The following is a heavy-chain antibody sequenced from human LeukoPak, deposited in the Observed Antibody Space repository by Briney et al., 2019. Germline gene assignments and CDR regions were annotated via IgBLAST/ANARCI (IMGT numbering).Heavy chain of an antibody. CDR2: IYYSGST. Sequence: SETLSLTCTVSGGSISSYYWSWIRQPPGKGLEWIGYIYYSGSTNYNPSLKSRVTISVDTSKNQFSLKLSSVTAADTAVYYYARRRMTDAFDIWGQGTMVTVSS. V-gene: IGHV4-59*01. D-gene: IGHD2/OR15-2a*01. CDR1: GGSISSYY. CDR3: ARRRMTDAFDI. J-gene: IGHJ3*02.